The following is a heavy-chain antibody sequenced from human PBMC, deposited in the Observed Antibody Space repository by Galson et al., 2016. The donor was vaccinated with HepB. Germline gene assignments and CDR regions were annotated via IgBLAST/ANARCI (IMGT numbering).Heavy chain of an antibody. CDR1: GGSVSSASYY. CDR3: ARGGVVNSYWYFDL. J-gene: IGHJ2*01. V-gene: IGHV4-61*01. Sequence: TLSLTCTVSGGSVSSASYYWSWVRQPPGKGLEWIGYIFDIGSTNYNPSLKRRVTISVDTSKNQFSLKLTSVTAADTAVYYCARGGVVNSYWYFDLWGRGTLVTVSS. CDR2: IFDIGST. D-gene: IGHD3-3*01.